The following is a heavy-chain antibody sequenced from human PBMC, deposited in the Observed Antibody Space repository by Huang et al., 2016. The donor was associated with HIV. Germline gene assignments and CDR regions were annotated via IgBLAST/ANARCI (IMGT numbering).Heavy chain of an antibody. V-gene: IGHV1-69*13. Sequence: QVQLVQSGAEVKTPGSSVKVSCKASGGTFSKYARSWVRQAPGQGLEWMGGIMPMFGTPSYARKFQGRVTITADDSTSTTYVEVSSLRSEDTALYYCARGQLGSYGDYDVLYWGQGTLVTVSS. CDR3: ARGQLGSYGDYDVLY. J-gene: IGHJ4*02. CDR2: IMPMFGTP. CDR1: GGTFSKYA. D-gene: IGHD4-17*01.